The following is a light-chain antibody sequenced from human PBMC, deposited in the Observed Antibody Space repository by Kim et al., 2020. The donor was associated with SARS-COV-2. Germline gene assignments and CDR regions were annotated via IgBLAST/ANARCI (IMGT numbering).Light chain of an antibody. CDR2: GAS. CDR1: QSVSSSY. V-gene: IGKV3-20*01. J-gene: IGKJ2*01. CDR3: QQYGSSYT. Sequence: EIVLTQSPGTLSLSPGERATLSCRASQSVSSSYLAWYQQKPGQAPRLLIYGASSRAIGIPDRFSGSGSGTDFTLTISRLEPEEFVVYYCQQYGSSYTFGQGTKLEI.